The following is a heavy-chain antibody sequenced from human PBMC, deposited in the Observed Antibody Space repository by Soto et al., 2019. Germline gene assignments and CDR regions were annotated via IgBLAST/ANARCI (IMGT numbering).Heavy chain of an antibody. Sequence: GGSLRLSCAASGFTFSNYAMNWVRQAPGKGLEWVSVISGSGGSTYYADSVKGRFTISRDNSKNTVYMLMNSLRAEDTAVYYCARKPIDYWGQGTLVTVSS. CDR1: GFTFSNYA. CDR2: ISGSGGST. J-gene: IGHJ4*02. V-gene: IGHV3-23*01. CDR3: ARKPIDY.